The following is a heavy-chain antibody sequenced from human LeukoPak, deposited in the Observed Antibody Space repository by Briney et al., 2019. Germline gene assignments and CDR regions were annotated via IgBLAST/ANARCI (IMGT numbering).Heavy chain of an antibody. V-gene: IGHV3-30*01. CDR3: ARGSGAARFDP. CDR2: ISYDGSNK. CDR1: GFTFSSYA. D-gene: IGHD6-6*01. Sequence: PGRSLRLFCAAFGFTFSSYAMHWVRQAPGKGLEWVAVISYDGSNKYYADSVKGRFTISRDNSKNTLYLQMNSLRAEDTAVYYCARGSGAARFDPWGQGTLVTVSS. J-gene: IGHJ5*02.